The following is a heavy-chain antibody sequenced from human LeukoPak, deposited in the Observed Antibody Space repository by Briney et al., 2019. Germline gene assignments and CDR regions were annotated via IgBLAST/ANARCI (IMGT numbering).Heavy chain of an antibody. CDR1: GGSSSGYY. J-gene: IGHJ4*02. V-gene: IGHV4-34*01. CDR2: INHSGST. CDR3: ARGYGDPIFDY. Sequence: SETLSLTCAVYGGSSSGYYWRWIRQPPGRGLEWIGEINHSGSTNYNPSLKSRVTISVDTSKNQFTLKLSSVTAADTAVYYCARGYGDPIFDYWGQGTLVIVSS. D-gene: IGHD4-17*01.